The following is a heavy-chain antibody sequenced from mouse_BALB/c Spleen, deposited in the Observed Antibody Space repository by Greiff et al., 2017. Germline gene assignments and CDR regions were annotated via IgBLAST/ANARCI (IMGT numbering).Heavy chain of an antibody. Sequence: QVTLKVSGPGILQPSQTLSLTCSFSGFSLSTSGMGVSWIRQPSGKGLEWLAHIYWDDDKRYNPSLKSRLTISKDTSRNQVFLKITSVDTADTATYYCARRGYYGSSDYFDYWGQGTTLTVSS. V-gene: IGHV8-12*01. CDR3: ARRGYYGSSDYFDY. D-gene: IGHD1-1*01. CDR2: IYWDDDK. J-gene: IGHJ2*01. CDR1: GFSLSTSGMG.